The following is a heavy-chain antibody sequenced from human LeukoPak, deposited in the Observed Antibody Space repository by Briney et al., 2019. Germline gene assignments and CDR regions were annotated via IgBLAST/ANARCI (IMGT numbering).Heavy chain of an antibody. CDR1: GYTLTELS. CDR3: ATDRSLCPSCYRHFDS. J-gene: IGHJ4*02. CDR2: FDPEDGET. D-gene: IGHD2-2*01. Sequence: ASVKVSCKVSGYTLTELSIHWVRQAPGKGLEWVGGFDPEDGETFYAQNFQGRVTMTEETSTDTAYMELSSLRSEDTAVYYCATDRSLCPSCYRHFDSWGQGTLVTVSS. V-gene: IGHV1-24*01.